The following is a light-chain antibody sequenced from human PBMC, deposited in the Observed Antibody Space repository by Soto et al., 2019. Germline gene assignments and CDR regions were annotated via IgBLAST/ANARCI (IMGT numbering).Light chain of an antibody. V-gene: IGKV3-11*01. CDR1: QSVNDY. J-gene: IGKJ2*01. CDR3: QHRGRWPRT. CDR2: GAS. Sequence: EIVLTQSPATLSLSPGERATLSCRASQSVNDYLAWYQQKPGQAPRLLIYGASNSATGIPVRFSGSGSGTDFTLTISSLEPDDFAVYYCQHRGRWPRTFGQGTKLEIK.